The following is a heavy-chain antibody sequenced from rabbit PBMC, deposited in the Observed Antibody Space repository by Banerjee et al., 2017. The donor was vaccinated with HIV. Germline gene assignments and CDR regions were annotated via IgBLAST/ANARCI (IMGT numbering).Heavy chain of an antibody. CDR1: GFSFSNKYV. J-gene: IGHJ4*01. CDR2: IYAGSGGNT. D-gene: IGHD4-1*01. CDR3: ARDLAGVIGWNFDL. V-gene: IGHV1S45*01. Sequence: QEQLEESGGGLVKPEGSLTLTCTASGFSFSNKYVMCWVRQAPGKGLEWIACIYAGSGGNTYYATWAKGRFTISRTSSTTVALQMTSLTAADTATYFCARDLAGVIGWNFDLWGPGTLVTVS.